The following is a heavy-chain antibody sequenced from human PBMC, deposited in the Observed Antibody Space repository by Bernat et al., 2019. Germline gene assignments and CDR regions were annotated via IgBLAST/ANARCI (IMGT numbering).Heavy chain of an antibody. V-gene: IGHV3-30*18. CDR2: ISYDGSNK. CDR1: GFTFSSYG. CDR3: AKASGYDGVYDY. J-gene: IGHJ4*02. D-gene: IGHD5-12*01. Sequence: QVQLVESGGGVVQPGRSLRLSCAASGFTFSSYGMHWVRQAPGYGLEWVAVISYDGSNKYYADSVKGRFTISRDNSKNTLYLQMNSLRAEDTAVYYCAKASGYDGVYDYWGQGTLVTVCS.